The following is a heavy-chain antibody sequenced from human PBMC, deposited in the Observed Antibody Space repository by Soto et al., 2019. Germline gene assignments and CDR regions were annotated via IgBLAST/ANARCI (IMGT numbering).Heavy chain of an antibody. V-gene: IGHV2-5*02. J-gene: IGHJ3*01. CDR3: AHRAVACCSNYNGGVFDL. D-gene: IGHD4-4*01. CDR2: IYWDDDK. CDR1: GFSLSTNGVG. Sequence: QITLKESGPTLVQSTQTLTLTCTFSGFSLSTNGVGVGWIRQPPGKALEWLALIYWDDDKRYSPSLKSRLTITKDTSKNQVVLTMTSMDPVDSATYYCAHRAVACCSNYNGGVFDLWGQGTVVTVSS.